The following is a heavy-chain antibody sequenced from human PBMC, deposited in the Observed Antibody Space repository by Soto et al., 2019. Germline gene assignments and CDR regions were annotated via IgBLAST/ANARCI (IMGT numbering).Heavy chain of an antibody. Sequence: GGSLRLSCAASGFTFSSYAMHWVRQAPGKGLEWVAVISYDGSNKYYADSVKGRFTISRDNSKNTLYLQMNSLRAEDTAVYYCARDGVMITFGGVIVPWWSGYNWFDPWGQGTLVTVSS. CDR2: ISYDGSNK. CDR1: GFTFSSYA. D-gene: IGHD3-16*02. CDR3: ARDGVMITFGGVIVPWWSGYNWFDP. J-gene: IGHJ5*02. V-gene: IGHV3-30-3*01.